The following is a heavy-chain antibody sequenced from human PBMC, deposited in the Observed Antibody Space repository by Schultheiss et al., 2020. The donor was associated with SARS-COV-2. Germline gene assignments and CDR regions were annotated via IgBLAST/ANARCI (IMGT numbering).Heavy chain of an antibody. V-gene: IGHV3-74*01. J-gene: IGHJ6*02. D-gene: IGHD3-3*01. CDR2: INSDGSST. CDR1: GFTFSSYW. CDR3: ARDYTYYDFWSGRAYYYYGMDV. Sequence: GGSLRLSCAASGFTFSSYWMHWVRQAPGKGLVWVSRINSDGSSTSYADSVKGRFTISRDNSKNTLYLQMNSLRAEDTAVYYCARDYTYYDFWSGRAYYYYGMDVWGQGTTVTVSS.